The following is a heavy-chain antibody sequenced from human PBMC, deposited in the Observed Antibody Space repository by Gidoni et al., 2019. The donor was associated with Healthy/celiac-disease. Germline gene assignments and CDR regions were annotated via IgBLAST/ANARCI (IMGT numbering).Heavy chain of an antibody. V-gene: IGHV3-21*01. CDR1: GFTFSSYS. J-gene: IGHJ4*02. CDR3: ARDLSSGYDY. CDR2: ISSSSSYI. Sequence: EVPLVESGGGLVKPGGSLRLYCAASGFTFSSYSMNWVRQAPGKGLEWVSSISSSSSYIYYADSVKGRFTISRDNAKNSLYLQMNSLRAEETAVYYCARDLSSGYDYWGQGTLVTVSS. D-gene: IGHD3-22*01.